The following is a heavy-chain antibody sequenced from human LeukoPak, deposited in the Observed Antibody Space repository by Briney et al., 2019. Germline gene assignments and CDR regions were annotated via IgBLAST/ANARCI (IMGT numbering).Heavy chain of an antibody. CDR3: ARGTPTKGMDV. Sequence: PGGSLRLSCAASGFTFSSYGMHWVRQAPGKGLEWVAVIWYDGSNKYYADSVKGRFTISRDNSKNTLYLQVNSLRAEDTAVYYCARGTPTKGMDVWGKGTTVTVSS. CDR2: IWYDGSNK. V-gene: IGHV3-33*01. J-gene: IGHJ6*04. CDR1: GFTFSSYG. D-gene: IGHD2-2*01.